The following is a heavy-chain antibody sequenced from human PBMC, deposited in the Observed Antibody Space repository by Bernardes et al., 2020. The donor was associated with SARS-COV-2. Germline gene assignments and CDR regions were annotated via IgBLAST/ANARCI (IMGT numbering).Heavy chain of an antibody. Sequence: TLSLTCAVYGGSFTDYYWTWIRQPPGKVLEWIGDIDHRGSANYSPSLKSRVTLSLDKSKSQFSLKLTSVTAADTAVYYCARGVVTIFGVLIMIPARGWLDPWGQGTAVTVSS. D-gene: IGHD3-3*02. CDR2: IDHRGSA. CDR3: ARGVVTIFGVLIMIPARGWLDP. J-gene: IGHJ5*02. CDR1: GGSFTDYY. V-gene: IGHV4-34*01.